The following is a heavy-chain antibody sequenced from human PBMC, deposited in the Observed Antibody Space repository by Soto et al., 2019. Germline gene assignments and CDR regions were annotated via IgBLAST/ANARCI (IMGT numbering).Heavy chain of an antibody. Sequence: GGSLRLSCAASEVTFSTYAMAWVRQAPGKGLEWVSGVSASGLNTDYADPVKGRFTISRDNAQNTLFLQMNSLSAEDTAVYYCARGGHYDGVSYPHVGFDYGGQGTQVNVSS. CDR2: VSASGLNT. V-gene: IGHV3-23*01. D-gene: IGHD3-16*01. J-gene: IGHJ4*02. CDR1: EVTFSTYA. CDR3: ARGGHYDGVSYPHVGFDY.